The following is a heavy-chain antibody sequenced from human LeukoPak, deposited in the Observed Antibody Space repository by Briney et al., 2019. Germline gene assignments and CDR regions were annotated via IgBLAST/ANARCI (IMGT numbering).Heavy chain of an antibody. CDR3: AKGSEYYGSGSYYNA. D-gene: IGHD3-10*01. J-gene: IGHJ5*02. CDR1: GFTFSSYA. CDR2: ISGSGGST. V-gene: IGHV3-23*01. Sequence: GGSLRLSCAASGFTFSSYAMSWVRQAPGKGLEWVSAISGSGGSTYYADSVKGRFTISRDNSKNTLYLQMNSLRAEDTAVYYCAKGSEYYGSGSYYNAWGQGTLVTVSS.